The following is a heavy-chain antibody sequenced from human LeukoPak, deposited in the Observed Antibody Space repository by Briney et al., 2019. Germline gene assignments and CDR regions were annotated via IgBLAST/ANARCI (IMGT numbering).Heavy chain of an antibody. Sequence: ASVKVACKVSGYTLTELCMHWVRQAPGEGLEWMGGFDPEDDETIYAQKFQGRVTVTEDTSTDTVYMELSRLRSDDTAVYYCARHPAAADYFDYWGQGTLVTVSS. D-gene: IGHD6-13*01. CDR2: FDPEDDET. V-gene: IGHV1-24*01. J-gene: IGHJ4*02. CDR3: ARHPAAADYFDY. CDR1: GYTLTELC.